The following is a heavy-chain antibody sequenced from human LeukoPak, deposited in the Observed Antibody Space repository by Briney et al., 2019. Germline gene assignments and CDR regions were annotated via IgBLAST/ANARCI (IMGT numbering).Heavy chain of an antibody. V-gene: IGHV1-46*01. CDR2: INPSGGRT. Sequence: GASVKVSCKASGYTFSNYHIHWMRQAPGHGLEWMGVINPSGGRTTYAQRFQDKVTMTRDTSTSTVYMELSSLMSEDTAVFYCARDRFRGSGSWDYYGMDVWGQGTTVTVS. J-gene: IGHJ6*02. CDR1: GYTFSNYH. CDR3: ARDRFRGSGSWDYYGMDV. D-gene: IGHD6-19*01.